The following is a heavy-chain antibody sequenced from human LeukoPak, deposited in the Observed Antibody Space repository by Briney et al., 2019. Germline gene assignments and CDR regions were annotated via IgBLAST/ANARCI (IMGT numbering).Heavy chain of an antibody. D-gene: IGHD2-15*01. CDR2: IYYSGST. J-gene: IGHJ5*02. V-gene: IGHV4-59*01. CDR3: ARDDARYNWFDP. Sequence: SETLSLTCTVSGGSISSYYWSWIRQPPGKGLEWIGYIYYSGSTNYNPSLKCRVTISVDTSKNQFSLKLSSVTAADTAVYYCARDDARYNWFDPWGQGTLVTVSS. CDR1: GGSISSYY.